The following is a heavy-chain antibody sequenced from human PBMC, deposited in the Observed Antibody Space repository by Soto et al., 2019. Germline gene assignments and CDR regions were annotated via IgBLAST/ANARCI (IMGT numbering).Heavy chain of an antibody. Sequence: EVQLVESGGGLVQPGGSLRLSCAAAGFTFNNYAMTWVRQDPGKGLEWISAISGGGDTTSYADSVKGRFTVSRDGSKNTLYLQMSSLRAEDTALYYCAKGRGGSGSLTPRVDFWGQGTLVTVSS. J-gene: IGHJ4*02. V-gene: IGHV3-23*04. D-gene: IGHD3-10*01. CDR3: AKGRGGSGSLTPRVDF. CDR2: ISGGGDTT. CDR1: GFTFNNYA.